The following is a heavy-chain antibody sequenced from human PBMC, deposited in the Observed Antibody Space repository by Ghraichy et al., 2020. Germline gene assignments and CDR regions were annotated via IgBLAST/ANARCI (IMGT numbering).Heavy chain of an antibody. V-gene: IGHV3-23*01. Sequence: GGSLRLSCAASAFTFSSYAMSWVRQAPGKGLEWVSAISGSGGSTYYADSVKGLFTISRDNSKNTLSLQMNRLRDEDTAVYYCAKDQDRHYYETSGYYFDSWGQGTLFTVSS. D-gene: IGHD3-22*01. CDR1: AFTFSSYA. CDR3: AKDQDRHYYETSGYYFDS. CDR2: ISGSGGST. J-gene: IGHJ4*02.